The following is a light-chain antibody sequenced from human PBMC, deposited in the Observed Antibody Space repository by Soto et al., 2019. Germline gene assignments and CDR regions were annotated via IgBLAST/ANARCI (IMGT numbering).Light chain of an antibody. Sequence: AIQLTQSPSSLSASVGDRVTITCRASQGISSALAWYQQKPGKAPKLLIYDASSLESGVPSRFSGSGSGTDFTLTISSLQPEDFATYYCHHFNSYPLTFAQGTRLEIK. CDR1: QGISSA. CDR3: HHFNSYPLT. CDR2: DAS. J-gene: IGKJ5*01. V-gene: IGKV1-13*02.